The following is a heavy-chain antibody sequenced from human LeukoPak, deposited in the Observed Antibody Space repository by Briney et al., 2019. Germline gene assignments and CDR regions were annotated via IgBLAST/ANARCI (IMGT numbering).Heavy chain of an antibody. CDR3: ARGITIQKMPFGY. J-gene: IGHJ4*02. V-gene: IGHV4-34*01. Sequence: SETLSLTCAVYGGSFSGYYWSWIRQPPGKGLEWIGEINHSGSTNYNPSLKSRVTISVDTSKNQFSLKLSSVTAADTAVYYCARGITIQKMPFGYWGQGTLVTVSS. D-gene: IGHD2-2*01. CDR1: GGSFSGYY. CDR2: INHSGST.